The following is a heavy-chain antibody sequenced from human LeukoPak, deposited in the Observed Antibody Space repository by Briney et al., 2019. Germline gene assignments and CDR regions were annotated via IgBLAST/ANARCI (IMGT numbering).Heavy chain of an antibody. CDR2: ISYDGSNK. Sequence: GGSLRLSCAASGFTFSSYAMHWVRQAPGKGLEWVAVISYDGSNKYYADSVKGRFTISRDNSKNTLYLQMNSLRAEDTAVYYCARVEGGYCSSTSCYADWFDPWGQGTLVTVSS. CDR1: GFTFSSYA. CDR3: ARVEGGYCSSTSCYADWFDP. J-gene: IGHJ5*02. V-gene: IGHV3-30-3*01. D-gene: IGHD2-2*01.